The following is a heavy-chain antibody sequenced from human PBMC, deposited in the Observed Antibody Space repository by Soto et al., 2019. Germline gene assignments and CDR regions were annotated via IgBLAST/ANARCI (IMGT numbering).Heavy chain of an antibody. J-gene: IGHJ4*02. Sequence: QVQLVQSWAEVKEPGASVRVSCKASGYTFTDYYLHWVRQAPGQGPEWMGWINPHSGGTSFAQKFQGRVTMTRDTSISTAYMELSRLRSDDTAVYYCARDRYYYQSSGYFSPDYWGQGTLVTVSS. CDR1: GYTFTDYY. CDR2: INPHSGGT. V-gene: IGHV1-2*02. CDR3: ARDRYYYQSSGYFSPDY. D-gene: IGHD3-22*01.